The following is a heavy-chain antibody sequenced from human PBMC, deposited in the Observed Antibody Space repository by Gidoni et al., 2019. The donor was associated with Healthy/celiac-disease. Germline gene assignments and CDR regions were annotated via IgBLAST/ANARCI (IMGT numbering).Heavy chain of an antibody. Sequence: QVQLVQSGAEVTKPGASVKVSCKASGYTFTSYYMHWGRQAPGQGIEWMGIINPSGGSTSYGQKFQGRVTMTRDTPTGTVYMELSSLRSEDTAVYLGAREGSIAVAVYGYWGQGTLVTVSS. CDR1: GYTFTSYY. CDR2: INPSGGST. CDR3: AREGSIAVAVYGY. V-gene: IGHV1-46*03. J-gene: IGHJ4*02. D-gene: IGHD6-19*01.